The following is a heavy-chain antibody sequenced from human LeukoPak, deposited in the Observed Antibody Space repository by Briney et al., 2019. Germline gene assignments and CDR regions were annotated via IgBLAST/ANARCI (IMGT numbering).Heavy chain of an antibody. Sequence: PGGSLRLSCAASGFTFSTYWMHWVRQAPGKGLVSVSRINSDGSSTSYADSVKGRFTISRDNAKNTLYLQINSLRAEDTAVYYCAREYDYGDPSLVWGQGTLVTVSS. V-gene: IGHV3-74*01. J-gene: IGHJ4*02. CDR1: GFTFSTYW. CDR2: INSDGSST. D-gene: IGHD4-17*01. CDR3: AREYDYGDPSLV.